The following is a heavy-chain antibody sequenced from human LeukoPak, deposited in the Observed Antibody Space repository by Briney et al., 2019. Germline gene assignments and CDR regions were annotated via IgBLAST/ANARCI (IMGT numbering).Heavy chain of an antibody. Sequence: KPSETLSLTCTVSGGSISSYYWGWIRQTPGKGLEWIGSIYYSGSTFYNSSLKSRVTISVDTSKNQFSLKLSSVTAADTAVYYCARQDYGDYARYYYYGMDVWGQGTTVIVSS. CDR3: ARQDYGDYARYYYYGMDV. CDR1: GGSISSYY. D-gene: IGHD4-17*01. V-gene: IGHV4-39*01. J-gene: IGHJ6*02. CDR2: IYYSGST.